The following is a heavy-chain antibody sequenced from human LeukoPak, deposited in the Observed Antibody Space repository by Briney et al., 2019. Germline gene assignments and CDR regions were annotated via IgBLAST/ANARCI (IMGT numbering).Heavy chain of an antibody. V-gene: IGHV1-69*04. D-gene: IGHD4-17*01. CDR2: IIPILGIA. CDR1: GGTFTSYA. CDR3: AGGLTTVHDY. J-gene: IGHJ4*02. Sequence: SVTVSCKASGGTFTSYAISWVRQAPGQGLEWMGRIIPILGIANYAQKFQGRVTITADKSTSTAYMELSSLRSEDTAVYYCAGGLTTVHDYWGQGTLVTVSS.